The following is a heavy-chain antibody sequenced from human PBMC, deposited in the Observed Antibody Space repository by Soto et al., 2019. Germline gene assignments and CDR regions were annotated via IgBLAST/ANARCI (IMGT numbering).Heavy chain of an antibody. D-gene: IGHD3-10*01. CDR1: VDTCKNCV. CDR3: AAELDFGNLCVV. Sequence: QVQVVQSGVEVSRPGSSVKVSCKASVDTCKNCVISWLRQAPGQGLEWMGGIIPLCGTTDFAQRFQGRLAITPDESTTTAYIELSGPRKVDRDTSNCAAELDFGNLCVVGGKGTAVTCCS. J-gene: IGHJ6*04. V-gene: IGHV1-69*01. CDR2: IIPLCGTT.